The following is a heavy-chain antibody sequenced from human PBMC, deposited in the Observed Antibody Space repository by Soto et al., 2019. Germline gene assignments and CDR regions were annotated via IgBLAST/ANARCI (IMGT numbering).Heavy chain of an antibody. J-gene: IGHJ5*02. CDR2: IHSSGST. V-gene: IGHV4-4*07. D-gene: IGHD6-13*01. CDR1: GASMNSYH. Sequence: QVQLQASGPGLVKPSETLSLTCTVSGASMNSYHWSWIRQPAGKGLEWIGHIHSSGSTNYNPSLRSRVTMSVDTSTNQFSLSLMSLTAADTAVYYCARDQGVAAAGITWFDPWGQGSLVTVSS. CDR3: ARDQGVAAAGITWFDP.